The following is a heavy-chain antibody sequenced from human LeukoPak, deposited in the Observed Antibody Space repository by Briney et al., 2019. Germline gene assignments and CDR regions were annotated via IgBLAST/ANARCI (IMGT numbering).Heavy chain of an antibody. V-gene: IGHV3-23*01. CDR2: ISGSGGTT. J-gene: IGHJ4*02. CDR3: AKDEQMTTFDY. CDR1: GFTFSSYA. Sequence: PGGSLRLSCAASGFTFSSYAMSWVRQAPGKGLEWVSGISGSGGTTYYADSVKGRFIISRDNSKNMLYLQLNSLKPEDTAVYYCAKDEQMTTFDYWGQGTLVTVSS. D-gene: IGHD4-17*01.